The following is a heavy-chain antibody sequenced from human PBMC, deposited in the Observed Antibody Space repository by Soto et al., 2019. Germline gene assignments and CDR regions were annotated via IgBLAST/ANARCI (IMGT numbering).Heavy chain of an antibody. D-gene: IGHD3-22*01. CDR1: GYTFTSYG. V-gene: IGHV1-18*04. CDR2: ISAYNGNT. Sequence: ASVKVSCKASGYTFTSYGISWVRQAPGQGLEWMGWISAYNGNTNYAQKLQGRVTMTTDTSTSTAYMELRSLRSDDTAVYYCARDPPNYYDSSGHGWFDPWGQGTLVTVSS. CDR3: ARDPPNYYDSSGHGWFDP. J-gene: IGHJ5*02.